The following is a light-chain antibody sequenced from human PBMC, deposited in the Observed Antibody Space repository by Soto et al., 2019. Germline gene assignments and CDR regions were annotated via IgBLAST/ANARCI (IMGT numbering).Light chain of an antibody. CDR2: AAS. V-gene: IGKV1-39*01. J-gene: IGKJ1*01. CDR1: QSISSY. CDR3: QQSYSTPRT. Sequence: DIPMTPSPSSLSASAGDRVTITCRASQSISSYLNWYQQKPGKAPKLLIYAASSLQSGVPSRFSGSGSGTDFTLTISSLQPEDFATYYCQQSYSTPRTFGQGTKVEIK.